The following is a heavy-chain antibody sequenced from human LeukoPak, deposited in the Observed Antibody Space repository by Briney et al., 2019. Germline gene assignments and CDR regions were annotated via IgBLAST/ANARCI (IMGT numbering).Heavy chain of an antibody. D-gene: IGHD3-22*01. Sequence: GGSLRLSCAASGFTFSSYWMHWVRQAPGKGLVWVSRINSDGSSTSYADSVKGRFTISRDNAKNTLYLQMNSLKTEDTAVYYCTTKTYYYDSSGYSNLMFDYWGQGTLVTVSS. V-gene: IGHV3-74*01. CDR3: TTKTYYYDSSGYSNLMFDY. J-gene: IGHJ4*02. CDR2: INSDGSST. CDR1: GFTFSSYW.